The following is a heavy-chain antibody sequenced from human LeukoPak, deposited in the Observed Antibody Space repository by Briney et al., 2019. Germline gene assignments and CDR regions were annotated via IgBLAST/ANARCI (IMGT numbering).Heavy chain of an antibody. Sequence: PGGSLRLSCAASGFTFSRHWIHWVRQAPGKGLVWVSCINNDGSSTKYADSVKGRFTISRDNAKSTLYLQMNSLGAEDTAVYYCARVKYYYDTTGSEDAFDIWGQETTVTVSS. CDR2: INNDGSST. CDR3: ARVKYYYDTTGSEDAFDI. J-gene: IGHJ3*02. D-gene: IGHD3-22*01. CDR1: GFTFSRHW. V-gene: IGHV3-74*01.